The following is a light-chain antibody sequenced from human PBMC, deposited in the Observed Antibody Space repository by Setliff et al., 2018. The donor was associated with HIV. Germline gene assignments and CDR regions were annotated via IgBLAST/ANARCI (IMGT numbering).Light chain of an antibody. CDR3: CSYAGSATWV. V-gene: IGLV2-23*01. CDR2: DDS. CDR1: SSDIGTYNL. Sequence: QSVLAQPASVSGSPGQSITISCTGTSSDIGTYNLVSWYQQYPGKAPKLMIYDDSKRPSGLSNRFSGSKSGNTAFLTISGLQAEDEADYYCCSYAGSATWVFGGGTKVTVL. J-gene: IGLJ2*01.